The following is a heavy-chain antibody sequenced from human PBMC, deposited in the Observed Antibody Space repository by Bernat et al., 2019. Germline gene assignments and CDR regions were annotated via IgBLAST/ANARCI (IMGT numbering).Heavy chain of an antibody. CDR3: AKDISTIDYYYGMDV. CDR1: GFTFDDYA. J-gene: IGHJ6*02. V-gene: IGHV3-43*02. CDR2: ISGVGGST. D-gene: IGHD3-3*01. Sequence: EVQLVESGGGVVQPGGSLRLSCAASGFTFDDYAMHWFLQAPGKGLEWVSLISGVGGSTYYADSGKGRFTISRDNSKNSLYLQMNSLRTEDTALYYCAKDISTIDYYYGMDVWGQGTTVTVSS.